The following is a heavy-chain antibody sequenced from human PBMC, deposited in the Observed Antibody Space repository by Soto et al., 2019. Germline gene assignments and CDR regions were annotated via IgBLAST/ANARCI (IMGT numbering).Heavy chain of an antibody. V-gene: IGHV4-30-4*01. CDR2: IYYSGST. D-gene: IGHD3-10*01. J-gene: IGHJ6*02. CDR3: ARDRYYGSGTFYNFYYGMDV. CDR1: GGSISSGDYY. Sequence: SETLSLTCTVSGGSISSGDYYWSWIRQPPGKGLEWIGNIYYSGSTYFNPSLKSRVTISLDTSENQFSLRLSSLTAADTAVYYCARDRYYGSGTFYNFYYGMDVWGQGTTVTVSS.